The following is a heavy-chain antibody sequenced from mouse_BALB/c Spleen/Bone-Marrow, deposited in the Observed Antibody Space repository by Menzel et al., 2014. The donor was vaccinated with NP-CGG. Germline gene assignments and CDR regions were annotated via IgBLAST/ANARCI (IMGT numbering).Heavy chain of an antibody. V-gene: IGHV1-39*01. J-gene: IGHJ3*01. D-gene: IGHD2-3*01. CDR1: GYSFTGYN. CDR2: IDPYYGCT. CDR3: ARSDGYYVAWFAY. Sequence: QLQQSGPELEKPGASVKISCKASGYSFTGYNMNWVKQSNGKSLEWIGNIDPYYGCTSYNQKFKGKATLTVDKSSSTAYMQLKSLTSEDSAVYYCARSDGYYVAWFAYWGQGTLVTVSA.